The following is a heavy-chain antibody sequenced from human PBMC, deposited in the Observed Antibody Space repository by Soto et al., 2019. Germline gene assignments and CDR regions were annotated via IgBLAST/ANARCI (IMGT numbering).Heavy chain of an antibody. CDR2: VSHDGRNT. D-gene: IGHD6-19*01. CDR1: GFTFSDYA. Sequence: VQLVESGGGVVQPGRSLRLSCAASGFTFSDYAMHWVLQAPGQGLEWVAVVSHDGRNTHYADSVKGRFTISRDSSKNTVSLEMTSLRAEDKAVYYCAKGGRQWLVTSDFNYWGQGALVTVSS. V-gene: IGHV3-30*18. J-gene: IGHJ4*02. CDR3: AKGGRQWLVTSDFNY.